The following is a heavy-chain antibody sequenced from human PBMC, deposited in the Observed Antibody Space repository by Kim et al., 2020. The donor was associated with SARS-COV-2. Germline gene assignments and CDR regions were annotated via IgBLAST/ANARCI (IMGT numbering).Heavy chain of an antibody. Sequence: GGSLRLSCTTSGFTFSYFPLAWVRQPPGKGLEWLSAISADGSSAFYAESVKGRFTISRDSSKNAGFLQMYSLTADDTAIYYCSKENKNSYTTALYYWGQGPLVSVSS. CDR3: SKENKNSYTTALYY. J-gene: IGHJ4*02. D-gene: IGHD1-26*01. CDR1: GFTFSYFP. CDR2: ISADGSSA. V-gene: IGHV3-23*01.